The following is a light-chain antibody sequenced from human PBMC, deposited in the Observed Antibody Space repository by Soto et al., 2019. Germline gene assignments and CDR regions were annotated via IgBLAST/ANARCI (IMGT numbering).Light chain of an antibody. V-gene: IGKV4-1*01. CDR2: WAS. CDR1: QSVLYSSNNKNY. Sequence: DIVMTQSPDSLAVSLGERATINCKSSQSVLYSSNNKNYLAWYQQKPGQPPKLLIYWASTRESGVPDRFSGSGSGTDFTLTISSLQAEDVAVYYCQQYYSTPPLTFGGGTKVDI. CDR3: QQYYSTPPLT. J-gene: IGKJ4*01.